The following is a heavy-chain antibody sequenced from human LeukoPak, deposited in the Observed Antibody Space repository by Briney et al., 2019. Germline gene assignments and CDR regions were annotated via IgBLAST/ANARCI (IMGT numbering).Heavy chain of an antibody. V-gene: IGHV3-30*18. CDR2: ISYDGSNK. D-gene: IGHD4-17*01. CDR3: AKSRRDYGDLKQGNYHYSGMDV. CDR1: GFTFSNYG. Sequence: GGSLRLSCAASGFTFSNYGMYWVRQAPGKGLEWVAVISYDGSNKYYADSVKGRFSISRDNSKNTLYLQMNSLRAEDTAVYYCAKSRRDYGDLKQGNYHYSGMDVWGQGTTVTVSS. J-gene: IGHJ6*02.